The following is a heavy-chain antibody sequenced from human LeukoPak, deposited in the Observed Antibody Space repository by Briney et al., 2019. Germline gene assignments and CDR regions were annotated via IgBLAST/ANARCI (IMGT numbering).Heavy chain of an antibody. Sequence: PSETLSLTCTVSGGSISSGGYYWNWIRRHPGKGLEWIGYIYYSGSTYYNPSLKSRLTISVDTSKNQISLQLNSVTPEDTAVYYCARSTGPIDYWGQGTLVTVSS. CDR2: IYYSGST. CDR1: GGSISSGGYY. CDR3: ARSTGPIDY. V-gene: IGHV4-31*03. J-gene: IGHJ4*02. D-gene: IGHD1-1*01.